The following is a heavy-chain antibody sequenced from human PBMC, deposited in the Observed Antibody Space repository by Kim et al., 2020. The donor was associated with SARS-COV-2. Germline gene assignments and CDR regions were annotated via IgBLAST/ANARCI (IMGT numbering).Heavy chain of an antibody. J-gene: IGHJ4*02. V-gene: IGHV3-23*01. CDR2: LNGGGDTT. CDR3: ARRGAYFDS. CDR1: GFTFSSYA. Sequence: GGSLRLSCVASGFTFSSYAMSWVRQAPGKGLEWVSTLNGGGDTTYYADSVKGRFTISRDNSRMTLYLQMNSLRAEDTAIYYCARRGAYFDSWGQGTLVTVSS.